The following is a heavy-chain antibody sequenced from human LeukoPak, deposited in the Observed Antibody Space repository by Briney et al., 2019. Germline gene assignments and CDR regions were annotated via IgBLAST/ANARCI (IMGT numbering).Heavy chain of an antibody. CDR1: GGSISTYY. D-gene: IGHD2-8*01. Sequence: SETLSLTCTVSGGSISTYYWTWIRQPPGKGLEWIGYIYYSGSTNYNPSLKSRVTISVDTSKNQFSLKLSSVTAADTAVYYCARGTNGVSTMDAPTYGFDYWGQGTLVTVSS. V-gene: IGHV4-59*12. CDR2: IYYSGST. CDR3: ARGTNGVSTMDAPTYGFDY. J-gene: IGHJ4*02.